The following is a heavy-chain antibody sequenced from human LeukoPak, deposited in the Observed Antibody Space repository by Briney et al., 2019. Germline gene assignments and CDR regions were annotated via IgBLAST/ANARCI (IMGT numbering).Heavy chain of an antibody. CDR3: ARQGYCSSTSCYDPTYYYYYYMDV. CDR1: GFTFSSYW. J-gene: IGHJ6*03. CDR2: IKQDGSEK. Sequence: PGGSLRLSCAASGFTFSSYWMSWVRQAPGKGLEWVANIKQDGSEKYYVDSVKGRFTISRDNAKNSLYLQMNSLRAEDTAVYYCARQGYCSSTSCYDPTYYYYYYMDVWGKGTTVTVSS. D-gene: IGHD2-2*01. V-gene: IGHV3-7*01.